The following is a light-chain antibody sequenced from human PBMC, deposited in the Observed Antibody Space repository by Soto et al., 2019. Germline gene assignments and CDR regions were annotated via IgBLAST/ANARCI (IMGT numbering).Light chain of an antibody. J-gene: IGKJ3*01. Sequence: EIVLTQSPGTLSLSPGERATLSCRASQSVSSNYLAWYQQKSGQAPRLLIYGASSRATGIPDRFSGSGSGTDFTLTISSLEPEDFAVYYCQQYSSSPWWFTFGPGTKVDIK. V-gene: IGKV3-20*01. CDR1: QSVSSNY. CDR3: QQYSSSPWWFT. CDR2: GAS.